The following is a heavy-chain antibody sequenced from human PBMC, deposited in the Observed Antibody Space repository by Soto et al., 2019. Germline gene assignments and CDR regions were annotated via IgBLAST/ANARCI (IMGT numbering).Heavy chain of an antibody. Sequence: SVKVSCKASGGTFSSYAISWVRQAPGQGLEWMGGIIPIFGTANYAQKFQGRVTITADESTSTAYMELSSLRSEDTAVYYCARVVPPDYGGKKDYYYGMDVWGQGTTVTVSS. D-gene: IGHD4-17*01. CDR1: GGTFSSYA. J-gene: IGHJ6*02. V-gene: IGHV1-69*13. CDR2: IIPIFGTA. CDR3: ARVVPPDYGGKKDYYYGMDV.